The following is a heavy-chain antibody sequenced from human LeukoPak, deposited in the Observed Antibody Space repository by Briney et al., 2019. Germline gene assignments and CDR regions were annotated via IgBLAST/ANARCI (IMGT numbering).Heavy chain of an antibody. Sequence: SETLSLTCTVSGGSISSYYWSWIRQPPGKGLEWIGYIYYSGSTNYNPSLKSRVTISVDTSKNQFSLKLSSVTAADMAVYYCARDRRKFDPWGQGTLVTVSS. CDR3: ARDRRKFDP. CDR1: GGSISSYY. J-gene: IGHJ5*02. V-gene: IGHV4-59*12. CDR2: IYYSGST.